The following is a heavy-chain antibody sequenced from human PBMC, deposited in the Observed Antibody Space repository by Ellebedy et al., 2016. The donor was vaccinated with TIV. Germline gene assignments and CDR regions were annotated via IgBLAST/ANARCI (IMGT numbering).Heavy chain of an antibody. J-gene: IGHJ6*02. CDR3: AKAEKYYYDSSGPDYYYGMDV. CDR1: GFTFSSYA. CDR2: ISSNGGYT. Sequence: GESLKISXAASGFTFSSYAMHWVRQAPGKGLEYVSAISSNGGYTYSADSVKGRFTISRDNSKNTLYLQMNSLRAEDTAVYYCAKAEKYYYDSSGPDYYYGMDVWGQGTTVTVSS. V-gene: IGHV3-64*04. D-gene: IGHD3-22*01.